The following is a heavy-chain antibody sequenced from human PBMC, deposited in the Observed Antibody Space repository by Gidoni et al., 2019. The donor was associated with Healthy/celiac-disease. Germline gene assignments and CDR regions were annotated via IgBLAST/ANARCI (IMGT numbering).Heavy chain of an antibody. J-gene: IGHJ4*02. V-gene: IGHV5-10-1*03. CDR1: GYSFTSYW. D-gene: IGHD2-15*01. Sequence: EVQLVQSGAEVKKPGESLRISCKGSGYSFTSYWISWGRQMPGKGLEWMGRIDPSDSDTNYSPSFQGHVTISADKSISTAYLQWSSLKASDTAMYYCARQEDCSGGSCYSTEDYWGQGTLVTVSS. CDR2: IDPSDSDT. CDR3: ARQEDCSGGSCYSTEDY.